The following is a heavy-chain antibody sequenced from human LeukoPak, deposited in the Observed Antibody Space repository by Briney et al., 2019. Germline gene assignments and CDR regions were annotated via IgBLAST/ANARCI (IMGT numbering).Heavy chain of an antibody. D-gene: IGHD3-16*02. CDR2: ISPSGGST. CDR1: GFTFNNYA. CDR3: ARDQSLPLYYYYGMDV. J-gene: IGHJ6*02. V-gene: IGHV3-23*01. Sequence: GGSLRLSCAASGFTFNNYAMTWVRQAPGKGLEWVSAISPSGGSTYYADSVKGRFTISRDNAKNSLYLQMNSLRAEDTAVYYCARDQSLPLYYYYGMDVWGQGTTVTVSS.